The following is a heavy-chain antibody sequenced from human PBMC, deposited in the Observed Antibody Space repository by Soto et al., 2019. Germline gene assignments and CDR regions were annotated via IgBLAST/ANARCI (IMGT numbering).Heavy chain of an antibody. Sequence: QVQLVQSGAELRKPGSSVKVSCTASGDTFNFYTISWVRQAPGQGLEWMGRVIPMLRMSNYAQKFQGRVTISADKSTSTAFMVLSSLTSDGTAVYYCATIYGSGSTNFDYWGQGTLVTVSS. J-gene: IGHJ4*02. CDR1: GDTFNFYT. CDR2: VIPMLRMS. CDR3: ATIYGSGSTNFDY. D-gene: IGHD3-10*01. V-gene: IGHV1-69*02.